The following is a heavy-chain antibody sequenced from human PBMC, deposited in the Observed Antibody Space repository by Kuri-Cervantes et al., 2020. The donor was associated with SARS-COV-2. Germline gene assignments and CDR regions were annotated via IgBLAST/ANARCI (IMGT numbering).Heavy chain of an antibody. Sequence: GGSLRLSCAASGFTFSSYAMHWVRQAPGKGLEYVSAISSNGGSTYYANSVKGRFTISRDNSKNTLYLQMNSLRAEDTAVYYCAKSRGIAAQDYFDYWGQGTLVTVSS. CDR1: GFTFSSYA. CDR2: ISSNGGST. J-gene: IGHJ4*02. D-gene: IGHD6-13*01. V-gene: IGHV3-64*01. CDR3: AKSRGIAAQDYFDY.